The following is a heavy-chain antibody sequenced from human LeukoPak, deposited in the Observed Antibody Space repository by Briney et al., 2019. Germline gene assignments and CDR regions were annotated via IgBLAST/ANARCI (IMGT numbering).Heavy chain of an antibody. V-gene: IGHV4-34*01. Sequence: SETLSLTCAVYGGSFSGYYWSWIRQPPGKGLEWIGEINHSGSTNYNPSLKSRVTISVDTSKNQFSLKLSSVTAADTAVYYCARGPYDYVWGSYPRRNFDYWGQGTLVTVSS. CDR2: INHSGST. CDR3: ARGPYDYVWGSYPRRNFDY. D-gene: IGHD3-16*02. CDR1: GGSFSGYY. J-gene: IGHJ4*02.